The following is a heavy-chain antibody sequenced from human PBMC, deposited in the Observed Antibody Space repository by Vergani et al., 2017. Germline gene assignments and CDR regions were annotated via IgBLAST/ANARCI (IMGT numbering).Heavy chain of an antibody. Sequence: QVQVVQSGAEVKKSGASVKVSCKTSGYTFRNYYMHWVRQAPGQGLEWMGIINPSGGHTNYAQKFQGRVTMTSDTSTSTVYMELSSLRSEDTAIYYCARGDYGILTGYRYWGQGTLVTVSA. D-gene: IGHD3-9*01. V-gene: IGHV1-46*03. CDR2: INPSGGHT. CDR3: ARGDYGILTGYRY. J-gene: IGHJ4*02. CDR1: GYTFRNYY.